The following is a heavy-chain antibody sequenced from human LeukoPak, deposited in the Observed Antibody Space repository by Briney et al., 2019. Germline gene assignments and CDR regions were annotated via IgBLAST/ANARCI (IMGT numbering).Heavy chain of an antibody. CDR3: ARDKHWKPDY. D-gene: IGHD1-1*01. CDR1: GYTFTTYG. J-gene: IGHJ4*02. CDR2: ISAYNGNT. Sequence: GASVKVSCKASGYTFTTYGFSWVRQAPGQGLEWMGWISAYNGNTNYAQRLQGRVTMTTDTSTSTVYMELRSLRSDDTAVYYCARDKHWKPDYWGQGTLVTVSS. V-gene: IGHV1-18*01.